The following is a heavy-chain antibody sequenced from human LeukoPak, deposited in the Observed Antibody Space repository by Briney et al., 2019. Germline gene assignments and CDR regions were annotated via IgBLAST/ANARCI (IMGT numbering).Heavy chain of an antibody. CDR3: ARAGATGPDAFDI. Sequence: SQTLSLTCAISGDSVSSNSAVWNWIRQSPSRGLEWLGRTYYRSKWSNDYAVSVKSRITINPDTSKNQFSLQLNSVTPEDTAVYYCARAGATGPDAFDIWGQGTMVTVSS. D-gene: IGHD1-1*01. V-gene: IGHV6-1*01. CDR1: GDSVSSNSAV. CDR2: TYYRSKWSN. J-gene: IGHJ3*02.